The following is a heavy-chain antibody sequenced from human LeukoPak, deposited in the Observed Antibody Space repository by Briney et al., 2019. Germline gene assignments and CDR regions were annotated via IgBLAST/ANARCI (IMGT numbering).Heavy chain of an antibody. CDR2: INTNTGNP. V-gene: IGHV7-4-1*02. J-gene: IGHJ4*02. D-gene: IGHD6-13*01. CDR1: GYTFSSYV. CDR3: ARDKSVAAAD. Sequence: ASVKVSCKASGYTFSSYVMNWVRQAPGQGLEWMGWINTNTGNPTYAQGFTGRFVFSLDTSVSTAYLQISSLKAEGTAVYYCARDKSVAAADWGQGTLVTVSS.